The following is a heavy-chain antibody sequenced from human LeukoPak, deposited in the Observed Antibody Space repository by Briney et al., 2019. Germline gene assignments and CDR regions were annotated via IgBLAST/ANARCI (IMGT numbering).Heavy chain of an antibody. V-gene: IGHV3-7*01. D-gene: IGHD3-22*01. CDR3: ARPTTYYYDSRGYYYKYFQH. Sequence: GGSLRLSCAASGFTFSSYRLTWVRQAPGKGLEWVANIKQDGSEKYYVDSVKGRFTVSRDNAKNSLYLQMDSLRAEDTAVYYCARPTTYYYDSRGYYYKYFQHWGQGALVTVSS. J-gene: IGHJ1*01. CDR2: IKQDGSEK. CDR1: GFTFSSYR.